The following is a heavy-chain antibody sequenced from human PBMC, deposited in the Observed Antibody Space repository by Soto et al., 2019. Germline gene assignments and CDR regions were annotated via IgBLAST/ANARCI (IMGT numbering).Heavy chain of an antibody. Sequence: QLHLQESGPGLVKPSETLSLTCTVSGASISTNTYFWGWIRQPPGKGLEWIGTIHPSGNTYKNPSFETRVTMSVDTSKNQFSLNLRSVSPADTAMYYCAQYYDTFDYWGQGALVTVSS. CDR2: IHPSGNT. J-gene: IGHJ4*02. V-gene: IGHV4-39*01. CDR1: GASISTNTYF. CDR3: AQYYDTFDY. D-gene: IGHD3-22*01.